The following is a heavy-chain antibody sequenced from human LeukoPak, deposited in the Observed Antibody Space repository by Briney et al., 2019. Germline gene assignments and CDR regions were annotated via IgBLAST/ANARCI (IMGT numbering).Heavy chain of an antibody. D-gene: IGHD1-1*01. V-gene: IGHV3-64*01. CDR3: ARDGERRLEPPTYYYYYYYMDV. Sequence: GGSLRLSCAASGFTLSSYAMHWVRQAPGKGLEYVSAISSNGGSTYYANSVKGRFTISRDNSKNTLYLQMGSLRAEDMAVYYCARDGERRLEPPTYYYYYYYMDVWGKGTTVTVSS. CDR1: GFTLSSYA. J-gene: IGHJ6*03. CDR2: ISSNGGST.